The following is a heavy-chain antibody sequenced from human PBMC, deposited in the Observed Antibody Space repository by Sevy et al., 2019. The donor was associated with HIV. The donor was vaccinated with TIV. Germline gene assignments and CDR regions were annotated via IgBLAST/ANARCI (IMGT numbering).Heavy chain of an antibody. J-gene: IGHJ4*02. CDR1: GYTFTTYR. V-gene: IGHV1-18*01. D-gene: IGHD2-15*01. CDR3: ARAYCSGGRCYSLAY. CDR2: ISPHNGDT. Sequence: ASVKVSCKISGYTFTTYRITWVRQAPGQGLEWMGWISPHNGDTDYAQKLQDRITMITDTSTTTVYMELTSLRSDDTAVYYCARAYCSGGRCYSLAYRGQGTLVTVSS.